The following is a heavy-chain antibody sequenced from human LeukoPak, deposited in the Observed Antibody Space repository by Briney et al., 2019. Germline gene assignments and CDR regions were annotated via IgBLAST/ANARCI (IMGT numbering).Heavy chain of an antibody. J-gene: IGHJ4*02. D-gene: IGHD3-22*01. Sequence: GASVKVSCKASGYTFTGYYMHWVRQAPGQGLEWMGWINPNSGGTNYAQKFQGRVTMTRDTSISTAYMELSRLRSDDTAVYYCATSPYYYDSSGTPYPALDYWGQGTLVTVSS. CDR1: GYTFTGYY. CDR2: INPNSGGT. CDR3: ATSPYYYDSSGTPYPALDY. V-gene: IGHV1-2*02.